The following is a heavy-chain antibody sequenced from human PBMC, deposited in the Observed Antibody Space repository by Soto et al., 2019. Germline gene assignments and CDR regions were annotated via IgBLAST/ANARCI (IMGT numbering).Heavy chain of an antibody. D-gene: IGHD3-22*01. Sequence: QVQLVQSGAEVKKPGASVKVSCKASGYTFTSYAMHWVRQAPGQRLEWMGWINAGNGNTKYSQKFQGRVAITRDTSASAAYMELSSLRSEDTAVYYCARSSGYYDVDYWGQGTLVTVSS. J-gene: IGHJ4*02. CDR2: INAGNGNT. CDR1: GYTFTSYA. V-gene: IGHV1-3*01. CDR3: ARSSGYYDVDY.